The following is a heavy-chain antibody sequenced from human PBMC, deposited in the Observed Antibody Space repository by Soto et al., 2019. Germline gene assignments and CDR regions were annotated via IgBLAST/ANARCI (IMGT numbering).Heavy chain of an antibody. CDR2: IYYSGST. CDR1: GGSISSSSYY. J-gene: IGHJ4*02. Sequence: PSETLSLTCTVSGGSISSSSYYWGWIRQPPGKGLEWIGSIYYSGSTYYNTSLKSRVTISVDASKNQFSLKLSSVTAADTAVYYCATLFIAAAGTGRPYWGQGTLVTVSS. D-gene: IGHD6-13*01. CDR3: ATLFIAAAGTGRPY. V-gene: IGHV4-39*01.